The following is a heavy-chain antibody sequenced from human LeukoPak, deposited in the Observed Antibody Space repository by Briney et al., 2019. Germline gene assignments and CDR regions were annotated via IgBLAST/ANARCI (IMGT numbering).Heavy chain of an antibody. CDR3: TRQVGATPDY. V-gene: IGHV3-73*01. Sequence: GGSLRLSCAASGFTSSGSAMHWVRQASGKGLEWVGRIRSKANSYATAYAASVKGRFTISRDDSKNTAYLQMNSLKTEDTAEYYCTRQVGATPDYWGQGTLVTVSS. J-gene: IGHJ4*02. D-gene: IGHD1-26*01. CDR2: IRSKANSYAT. CDR1: GFTSSGSA.